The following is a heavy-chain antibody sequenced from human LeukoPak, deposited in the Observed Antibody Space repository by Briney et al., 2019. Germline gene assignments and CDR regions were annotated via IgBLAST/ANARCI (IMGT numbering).Heavy chain of an antibody. CDR1: GFTVSSNY. J-gene: IGHJ3*02. D-gene: IGHD5-18*01. CDR2: IYSGGST. Sequence: GGSLRLSCAASGFTVSSNYMSWVRQAPGKGLEWVSVIYSGGSTNYADSVKGRFTISRDNSKNTLYLQMNSLRAEDTAVYYCARGIELMTFDIWGQGTMVTVSS. V-gene: IGHV3-66*01. CDR3: ARGIELMTFDI.